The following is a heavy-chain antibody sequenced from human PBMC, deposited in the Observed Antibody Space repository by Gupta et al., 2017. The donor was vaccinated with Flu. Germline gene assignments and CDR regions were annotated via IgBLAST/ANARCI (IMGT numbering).Heavy chain of an antibody. CDR2: IFYSGST. J-gene: IGHJ3*02. V-gene: IGHV4-59*01. CDR3: ARDRDGYNPGRPEYAFDI. D-gene: IGHD5-24*01. Sequence: QVQLQESGPGLVKPSETLSLTCTVSGGSISSYYWSWIRQPPGKGLEWIGYIFYSGSTNYNPSLKSRVTISVDTSKNQFSRKLSSVTAAETAVYYCARDRDGYNPGRPEYAFDIWGQGTMVTVSS. CDR1: GGSISSYY.